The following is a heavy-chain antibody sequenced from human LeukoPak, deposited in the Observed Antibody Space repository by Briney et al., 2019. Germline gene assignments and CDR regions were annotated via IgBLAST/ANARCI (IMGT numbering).Heavy chain of an antibody. CDR1: GGTFSSYA. J-gene: IGHJ4*02. CDR3: AGGYYYGSGSYSFFFDY. Sequence: ASVKVSCKAPGGTFSSYAISWVRQAPGQGLEWMGGINPIFGTANYAQKFQGRVTITADESTSTAYMELSGLRSEDTAVYYCAGGYYYGSGSYSFFFDYWGQGTLVTVSS. CDR2: INPIFGTA. V-gene: IGHV1-69*13. D-gene: IGHD3-10*01.